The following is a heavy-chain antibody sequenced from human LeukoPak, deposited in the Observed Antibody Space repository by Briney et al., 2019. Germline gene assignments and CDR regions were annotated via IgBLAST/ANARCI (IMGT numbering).Heavy chain of an antibody. CDR3: ARGHSSYSFDY. CDR2: INHSGST. Sequence: PSETLSLTCTVSGGSISGYYWSWIRQPPGKGLEWIGEINHSGSTNYNPSLKSRVTISVDTSKNQFSLKLSSVTAADTAVYYCARGHSSYSFDYWGQGTLVTVSS. V-gene: IGHV4-34*01. D-gene: IGHD2-21*01. CDR1: GGSISGYY. J-gene: IGHJ4*02.